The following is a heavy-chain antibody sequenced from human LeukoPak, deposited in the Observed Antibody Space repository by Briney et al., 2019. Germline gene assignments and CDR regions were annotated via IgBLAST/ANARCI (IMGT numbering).Heavy chain of an antibody. J-gene: IGHJ4*02. Sequence: GGSLRLSCTASGFTFSSYWMNWVRQAPGKGLEWVANIKQDGSEKYYVDSVKGRFTISRDNAKKSLYLQMNSLRAEDTAVYYCASTPLYYYDSSGYRFYWGQGTLVTVSS. CDR3: ASTPLYYYDSSGYRFY. V-gene: IGHV3-7*05. D-gene: IGHD3-22*01. CDR1: GFTFSSYW. CDR2: IKQDGSEK.